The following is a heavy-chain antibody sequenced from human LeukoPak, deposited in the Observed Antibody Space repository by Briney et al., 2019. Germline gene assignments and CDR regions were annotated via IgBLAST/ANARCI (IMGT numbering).Heavy chain of an antibody. J-gene: IGHJ4*02. CDR3: AKDRGTAMVSDY. D-gene: IGHD5-18*01. V-gene: IGHV3-23*01. CDR2: ISGSGGST. Sequence: GGSLRLSCAASGFTFSSYAMSWVRQAPGKGLEWVSAISGSGGSTYYADSVKGRFTISGDDSKNTLYLQMNSLRAEDTAVYYCAKDRGTAMVSDYWGQGTLVTVSS. CDR1: GFTFSSYA.